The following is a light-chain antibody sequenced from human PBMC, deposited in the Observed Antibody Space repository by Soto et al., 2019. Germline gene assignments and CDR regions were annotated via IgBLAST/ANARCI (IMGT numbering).Light chain of an antibody. J-gene: IGKJ1*01. CDR3: QHRSNWPSWT. V-gene: IGKV3-11*01. Sequence: ENVLTQSPGTLSLSPGERATLSCRASQSVGTYLAWYQHKPGQAPRLLIFDASKRATGTPAMFSGSGSGTDFTPTISSLEPEDFAVYYCQHRSNWPSWTFGEGTKVEIK. CDR2: DAS. CDR1: QSVGTY.